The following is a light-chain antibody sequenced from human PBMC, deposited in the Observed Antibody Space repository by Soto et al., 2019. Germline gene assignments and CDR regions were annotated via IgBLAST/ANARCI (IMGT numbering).Light chain of an antibody. Sequence: QSVLTQPPSVSAAPGQRVTISYTGSSSNIGAGFDVHWYQQFPGTAPKLLIFGNNNRPSGVPDRFSGSKSGTSASLAIAGLQAEDEADYYCQSYDSKLRGVVFGGGTKLTVL. CDR1: SSNIGAGFD. J-gene: IGLJ2*01. V-gene: IGLV1-40*01. CDR3: QSYDSKLRGVV. CDR2: GNN.